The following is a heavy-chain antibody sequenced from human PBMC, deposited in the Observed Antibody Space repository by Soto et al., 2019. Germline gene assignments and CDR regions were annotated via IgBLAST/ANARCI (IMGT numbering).Heavy chain of an antibody. CDR3: ARDNGEQQLKNYYYGMDV. CDR1: GGSISSGDYY. D-gene: IGHD6-13*01. Sequence: SETLSLTCTVSGGSISSGDYYWSWIRQHPGKGLEWIGYIHYSGSTYYNPSLKSRVTISVDTSKNQFSLKLRSVTAADTAVYYCARDNGEQQLKNYYYGMDVWGQGSTVTVSS. J-gene: IGHJ6*02. CDR2: IHYSGST. V-gene: IGHV4-31*03.